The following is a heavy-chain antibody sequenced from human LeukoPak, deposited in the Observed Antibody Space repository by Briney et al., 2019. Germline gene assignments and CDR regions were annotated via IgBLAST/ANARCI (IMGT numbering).Heavy chain of an antibody. CDR3: ARNEDYSDSTGYYSTFYLDS. Sequence: GGSLRLSCAASGFTFSDYYMSWIRQAPGKGLEWVSYISSSGSTIYCADSVKGRFTISRDNAKNSLYLQMKSLRAEDTAVYYCARNEDYSDSTGYYSTFYLDSWGQGTLVTVSS. V-gene: IGHV3-11*04. CDR2: ISSSGSTI. J-gene: IGHJ4*02. CDR1: GFTFSDYY. D-gene: IGHD3-22*01.